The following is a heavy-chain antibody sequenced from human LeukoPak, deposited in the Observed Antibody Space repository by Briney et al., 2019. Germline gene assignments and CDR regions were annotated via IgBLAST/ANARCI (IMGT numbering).Heavy chain of an antibody. V-gene: IGHV3-66*01. J-gene: IGHJ4*02. Sequence: GGSLRLSCAASGFTVSTNRMSWVRQSPGRGLEWVSVTYSGGTTYYADFGKDRFSSSRDSSKNTLDLQMNSLRAEDTAVYYCARVLGSPSYFDDWGQGTLVTVSS. CDR3: ARVLGSPSYFDD. CDR1: GFTVSTNR. CDR2: TYSGGTT. D-gene: IGHD6-6*01.